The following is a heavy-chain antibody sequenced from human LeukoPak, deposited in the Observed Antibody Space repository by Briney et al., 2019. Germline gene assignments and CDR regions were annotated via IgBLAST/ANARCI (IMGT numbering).Heavy chain of an antibody. CDR2: IKSDGSES. CDR1: GDTFYIYW. J-gene: IGHJ4*02. V-gene: IGHV3-7*03. Sequence: GGSLRLSCAASGDTFYIYWMSWVRQTPGKGLQWVANIKSDGSESVYADSMEGRFTISRDNAKNSLNLQMNSLRAEDTAVYYCVRELTYYYDVSGPPHWGQGTLVTVSS. CDR3: VRELTYYYDVSGPPH. D-gene: IGHD3-22*01.